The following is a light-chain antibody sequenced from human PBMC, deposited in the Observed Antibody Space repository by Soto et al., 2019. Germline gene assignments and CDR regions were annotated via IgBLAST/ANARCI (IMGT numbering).Light chain of an antibody. CDR3: SSFRSGGTRVL. J-gene: IGLJ2*01. CDR1: SSDIGGYNY. Sequence: QSVLTQPASVSGSPGQSITISCTGTSSDIGGYNYVSWYRQYPGKAPNLIIYEVTNRPSGISYRFSGSKSGNTASLTISGLQVEDEADYYCSSFRSGGTRVLFGGGTKLTVL. CDR2: EVT. V-gene: IGLV2-14*01.